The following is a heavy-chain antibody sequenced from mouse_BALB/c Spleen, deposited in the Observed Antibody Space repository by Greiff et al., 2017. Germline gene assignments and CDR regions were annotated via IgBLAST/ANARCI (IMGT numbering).Heavy chain of an antibody. CDR3: TRDQYRYHFAMDY. D-gene: IGHD2-14*01. J-gene: IGHJ4*01. Sequence: QVQLQQSGAELVKPGASVKLSCKASGYTFTSYYMYWVKQRPGQGLEWIGEINPSNGGTNFNEKFKSKATLTVDKSSSTAYMQLRSLTSEDSAVYYCTRDQYRYHFAMDYWGQGTSGTVSS. V-gene: IGHV1S81*02. CDR1: GYTFTSYY. CDR2: INPSNGGT.